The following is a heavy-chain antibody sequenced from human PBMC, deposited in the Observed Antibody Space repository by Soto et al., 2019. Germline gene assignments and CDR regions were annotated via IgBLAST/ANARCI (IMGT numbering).Heavy chain of an antibody. Sequence: QLQLQESGPGLVKPSETLSLTCTVSGGSISSSSYYWGWIRQPPGKGLEWIGSIYYSGSTYYNPSLKRRVTISVDTSKNQFSLKLSSVTAADTAVYYCARHGYCSGGSCYQYYFDYWGQGTLVTVSS. J-gene: IGHJ4*02. CDR2: IYYSGST. V-gene: IGHV4-39*01. D-gene: IGHD2-15*01. CDR1: GGSISSSSYY. CDR3: ARHGYCSGGSCYQYYFDY.